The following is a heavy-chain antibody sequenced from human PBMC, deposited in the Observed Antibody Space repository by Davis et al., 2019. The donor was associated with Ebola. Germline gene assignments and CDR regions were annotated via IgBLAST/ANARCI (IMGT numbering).Heavy chain of an antibody. D-gene: IGHD1-26*01. Sequence: ASALVSCNASAYTFTSYYMHWVRQAPGQGLEWLGIINPSGGSTRYAQKFQGRVTMTRDTSTSTVYMELRSLRSEDTAVYYCATPTRSYYFGMDGWGQGTTVTVSS. CDR2: INPSGGST. CDR3: ATPTRSYYFGMDG. CDR1: AYTFTSYY. V-gene: IGHV1-46*01. J-gene: IGHJ6*02.